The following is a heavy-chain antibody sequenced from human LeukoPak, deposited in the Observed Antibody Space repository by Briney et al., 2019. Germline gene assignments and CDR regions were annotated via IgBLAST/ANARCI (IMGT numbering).Heavy chain of an antibody. Sequence: GGSLRLSCAASGFTFSSYAMHWVRQAPGKGLEWVAVISNDGSNKNYADSLKGRFIISRDNSKNMLYLQMNSLRAEDTSVFYCARERESSLYYFDYWGRGTLVTVSS. V-gene: IGHV3-30*04. CDR2: ISNDGSNK. CDR1: GFTFSSYA. D-gene: IGHD5-24*01. J-gene: IGHJ4*02. CDR3: ARERESSLYYFDY.